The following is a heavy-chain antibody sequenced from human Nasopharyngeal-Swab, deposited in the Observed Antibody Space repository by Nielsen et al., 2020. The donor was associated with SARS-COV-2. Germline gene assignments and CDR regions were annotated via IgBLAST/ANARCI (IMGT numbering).Heavy chain of an antibody. Sequence: SETLSLTCTVSGCSISSSSYYWGWIRQPPGKGLEWIGSIYYSGSTYYNPSLKSRVTISVDTSKNQFSLKLSSVTAADTAVYYCARRNYYDSSGYTYWGQGTLVTVSS. CDR3: ARRNYYDSSGYTY. CDR2: IYYSGST. J-gene: IGHJ4*02. V-gene: IGHV4-39*01. D-gene: IGHD3-22*01. CDR1: GCSISSSSYY.